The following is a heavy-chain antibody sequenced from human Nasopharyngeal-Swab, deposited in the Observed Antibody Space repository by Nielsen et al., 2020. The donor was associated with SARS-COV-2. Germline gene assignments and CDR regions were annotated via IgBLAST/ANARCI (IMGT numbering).Heavy chain of an antibody. CDR2: IWFDGSKK. Sequence: GESLKISCAASGFTFSNSGMHWVRQAPGKWLEWLTVIWFDGSKKYYADSVKGRFTVSRDNSKNTLYLQMSSLRAEDTAVYHCAKDFSTGASGCLFDWGQGTLVTVSS. J-gene: IGHJ4*02. CDR1: GFTFSNSG. D-gene: IGHD6-19*01. CDR3: AKDFSTGASGCLFD. V-gene: IGHV3-33*06.